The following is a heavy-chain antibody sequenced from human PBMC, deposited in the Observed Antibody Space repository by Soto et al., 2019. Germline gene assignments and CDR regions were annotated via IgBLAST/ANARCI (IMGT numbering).Heavy chain of an antibody. CDR3: ARTTVAHYYYGMDV. J-gene: IGHJ6*02. CDR2: IYHSGST. V-gene: IGHV4-30-2*01. CDR1: GGSFSGYY. Sequence: SETLSLTCAVYGGSFSGYYWSWIRQPPGKGLEWIGYIYHSGSTYYNPSLKSRVTISVDRSKNQFSLKLSSVTAADTAVYYCARTTVAHYYYGMDVWGQGTTVTVSS. D-gene: IGHD4-17*01.